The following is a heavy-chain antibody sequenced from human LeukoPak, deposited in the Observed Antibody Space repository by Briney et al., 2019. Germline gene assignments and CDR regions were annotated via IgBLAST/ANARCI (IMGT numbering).Heavy chain of an antibody. CDR2: IYMSGST. J-gene: IGHJ4*02. Sequence: KPSETLSLTCTVSGGSIRSGTDYWSWIRQPAGKGLEWIGRIYMSGSTDYNPSFKSRVTISVDRSKNQFSLKLSSVTAADTAVYYCARESFQAVAVDYWGQGTLVTVSS. CDR1: GGSIRSGTDY. D-gene: IGHD6-19*01. CDR3: ARESFQAVAVDY. V-gene: IGHV4-61*02.